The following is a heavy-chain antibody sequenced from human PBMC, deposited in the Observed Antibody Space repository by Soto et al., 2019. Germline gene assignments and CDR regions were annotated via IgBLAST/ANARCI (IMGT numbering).Heavy chain of an antibody. D-gene: IGHD4-17*01. CDR3: ARVPYGDYGQDY. J-gene: IGHJ4*02. V-gene: IGHV4-59*01. CDR2: IYYSGST. CDR1: GGSISSYY. Sequence: SETLSLTCTVSGGSISSYYWSWIRQPPGKGLEWIGYIYYSGSTNYNPSTKSRATISVDTSKNQFSLKLSSVTAADTAVYYCARVPYGDYGQDYWGQGTLVTVSS.